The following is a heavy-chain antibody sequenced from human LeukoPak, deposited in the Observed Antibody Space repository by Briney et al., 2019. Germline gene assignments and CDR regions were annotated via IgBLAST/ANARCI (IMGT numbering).Heavy chain of an antibody. V-gene: IGHV5-51*01. CDR3: AREGGPLTYYYDSSGYPFDY. CDR2: IYPGDSDT. D-gene: IGHD3-22*01. J-gene: IGHJ4*02. Sequence: GESLKISCKGSGYSVTSYWIGWVRQIPGKGLEWMGIIYPGDSDTRYSPSFQGQVTISADKSISTAYPQWSSLKASDTAMYYCAREGGPLTYYYDSSGYPFDYWGQGTLVTVSS. CDR1: GYSVTSYW.